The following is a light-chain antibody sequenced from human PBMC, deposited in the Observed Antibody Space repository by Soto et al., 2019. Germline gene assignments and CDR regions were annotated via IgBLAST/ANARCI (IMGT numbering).Light chain of an antibody. Sequence: TQMTPSPLSLSASVGAKIIITCRARRDVGSDVSWYQQKPGQAPKHVIYAASNLYTGVPSRFSGIRSETEFALTNTRLEPDSFGVYYCQQHSSLPRTFGQGTKVDIK. CDR1: RDVGSD. CDR3: QQHSSLPRT. J-gene: IGKJ1*01. CDR2: AAS. V-gene: IGKV1-17*01.